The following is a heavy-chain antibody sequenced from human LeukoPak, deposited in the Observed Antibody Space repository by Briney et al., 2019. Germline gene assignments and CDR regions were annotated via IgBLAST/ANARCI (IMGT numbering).Heavy chain of an antibody. CDR2: INPNSGGT. CDR1: GYTFTGYY. Sequence: ASVKVSRKASGYTFTGYYMHWVRQAPGQGLEWMGWINPNSGGTNYAQKFQGRVTMTRDTSISTAYMELSRLRSDDTAVYYCARDSALTMIVVVITVGAFDIWGQGTMVTVSS. D-gene: IGHD3-22*01. CDR3: ARDSALTMIVVVITVGAFDI. V-gene: IGHV1-2*02. J-gene: IGHJ3*02.